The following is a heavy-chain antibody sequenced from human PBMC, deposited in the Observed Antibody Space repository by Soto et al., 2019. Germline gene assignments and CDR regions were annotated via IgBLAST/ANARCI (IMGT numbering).Heavy chain of an antibody. CDR3: AKWEVFVTGHLATQSSLDS. V-gene: IGHV3-23*01. CDR1: GFTFINHA. Sequence: GGSLRLSCATSGFTFINHAMTWVRQAPGKAPQWVATVDGSGAAPFYAESVKGRFTISRDNSKNTLYLQMNSLRAEDTAVYFCAKWEVFVTGHLATQSSLDSWGQGTLVTVSS. CDR2: VDGSGAAP. J-gene: IGHJ4*02. D-gene: IGHD3-9*01.